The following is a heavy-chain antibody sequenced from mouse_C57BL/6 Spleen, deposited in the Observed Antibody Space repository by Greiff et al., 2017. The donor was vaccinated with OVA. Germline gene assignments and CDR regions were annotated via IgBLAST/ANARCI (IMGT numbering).Heavy chain of an antibody. J-gene: IGHJ2*01. Sequence: EVQLQQSGPELVKPGASVKISCKASGYTFTDYYMNWVKQSHGKSLEWIGDINPNNGGTSYNQKFKGKATLTVDKSSSTAYMELCSLTSEDSAVYYCARSGDGSYYFDYWGQGTTLTVSS. CDR3: ARSGDGSYYFDY. CDR2: INPNNGGT. D-gene: IGHD2-3*01. CDR1: GYTFTDYY. V-gene: IGHV1-26*01.